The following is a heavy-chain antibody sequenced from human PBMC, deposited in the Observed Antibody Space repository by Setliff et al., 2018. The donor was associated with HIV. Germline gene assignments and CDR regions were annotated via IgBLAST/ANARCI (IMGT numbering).Heavy chain of an antibody. CDR2: IYHSGST. D-gene: IGHD3-10*01. V-gene: IGHV4-38-2*02. CDR3: AREWRGRYYYYMDV. Sequence: TSETLSLTCTVSGFSISSDYYGGWIRQPPGKGLEWIGSIYHSGSTYYNPSLQSRVTMAVDTSKNQFSLKLSSVTAADTAVYYCAREWRGRYYYYMDVWGKGTTVTVSS. CDR1: GFSISSDYY. J-gene: IGHJ6*03.